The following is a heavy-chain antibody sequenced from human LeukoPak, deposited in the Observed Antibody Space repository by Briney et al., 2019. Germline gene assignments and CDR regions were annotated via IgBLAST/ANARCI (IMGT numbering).Heavy chain of an antibody. J-gene: IGHJ4*02. CDR3: ACRSGEGFDY. D-gene: IGHD6-19*01. V-gene: IGHV1-69*13. Sequence: ASVKVSCKASGGTFSSYTISWVRQAPGQGLEWMGGIIPIFGTANYAQKFQGRVTITADESTSTAYMELSSLRSEDTAVYYCACRSGEGFDYWGQGTLVTVSS. CDR2: IIPIFGTA. CDR1: GGTFSSYT.